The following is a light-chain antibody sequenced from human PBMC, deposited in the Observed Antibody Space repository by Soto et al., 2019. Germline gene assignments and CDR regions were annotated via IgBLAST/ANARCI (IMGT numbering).Light chain of an antibody. Sequence: DIQMTQSPSSVSASVGDTVTVSCRASQVISSWLAWYQQKPGRAPNLLIYKASTLQTGVPSRFSGSGSGTDFTLTITNLQPEDFATYHRHQASSFPLSFGGGTKVDIK. CDR3: HQASSFPLS. CDR1: QVISSW. V-gene: IGKV1-12*01. CDR2: KAS. J-gene: IGKJ4*01.